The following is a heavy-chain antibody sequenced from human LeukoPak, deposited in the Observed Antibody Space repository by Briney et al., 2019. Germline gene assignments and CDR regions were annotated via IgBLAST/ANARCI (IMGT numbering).Heavy chain of an antibody. Sequence: SETLSLTCTVSGGSISSYYWSWIRQPPGKGLEWIGYIYYSGSTNYNPSLKSRVTISVDTSKNQFSLKLSSVTAADTAVYYCAGDRRTTPRKNWYFDLWGRGTLVTVSS. V-gene: IGHV4-59*01. CDR1: GGSISSYY. D-gene: IGHD4-11*01. J-gene: IGHJ2*01. CDR2: IYYSGST. CDR3: AGDRRTTPRKNWYFDL.